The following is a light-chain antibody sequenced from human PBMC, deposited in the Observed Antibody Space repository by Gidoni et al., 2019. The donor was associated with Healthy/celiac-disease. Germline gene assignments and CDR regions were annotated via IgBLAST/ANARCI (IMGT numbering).Light chain of an antibody. CDR1: QSVSSN. J-gene: IGKJ1*01. CDR2: GAS. CDR3: QQYNNWPWGT. V-gene: IGKV3-15*01. Sequence: IVMTQSPATLSVSPGERATLSCRASQSVSSNLAWYQQKPGQAPRLLIYGASTRATGIPDRFSGSGSGTEFTLTISSLQSEDFAVYYCQQYNNWPWGTFGQGTKVEIK.